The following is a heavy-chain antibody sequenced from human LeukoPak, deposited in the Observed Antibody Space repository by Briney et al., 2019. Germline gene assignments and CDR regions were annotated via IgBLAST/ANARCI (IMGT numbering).Heavy chain of an antibody. D-gene: IGHD2/OR15-2a*01. V-gene: IGHV4-30-4*01. Sequence: SQTLSLTCTVSGGSISSGDYYWSWIRQPPGKGLEWIGYIYYSGSTYYNPSLKSRVTISVDTSKNQFSLKLSSVTAADTAVYYCARVVVYFPSLYYFDYWGQGTWSPSPQ. CDR2: IYYSGST. CDR3: ARVVVYFPSLYYFDY. CDR1: GGSISSGDYY. J-gene: IGHJ4*02.